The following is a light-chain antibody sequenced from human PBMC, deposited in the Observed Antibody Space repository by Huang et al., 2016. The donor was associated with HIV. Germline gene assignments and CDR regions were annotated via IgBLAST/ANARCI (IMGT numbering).Light chain of an antibody. CDR2: AAS. J-gene: IGKJ2*01. CDR1: QSVDSSY. V-gene: IGKV3-20*01. CDR3: QQYGISPPYT. Sequence: EIVLTQSPGTLSLSPGERATLSCRASQSVDSSYLAWYQQKPGQAPRLLIYAASRRATGIPDRFSGSGSGTDFTLTIGRLEPEDFAVYYCQQYGISPPYTFGQGTKLDIK.